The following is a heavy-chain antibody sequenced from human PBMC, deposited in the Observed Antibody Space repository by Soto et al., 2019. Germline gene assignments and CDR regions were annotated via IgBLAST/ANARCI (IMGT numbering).Heavy chain of an antibody. Sequence: GVSLRLSCAASGFTFSSYAMSWVRQAQGKGLEWVSAISGSGGSTYYADSVKGRFTISRDNSKNTLYLQMNSLRAEDTAVYYCAKDRKGYDILTGYAPDAFDIWGQGTMVTVSS. J-gene: IGHJ3*02. CDR1: GFTFSSYA. V-gene: IGHV3-23*01. CDR3: AKDRKGYDILTGYAPDAFDI. D-gene: IGHD3-9*01. CDR2: ISGSGGST.